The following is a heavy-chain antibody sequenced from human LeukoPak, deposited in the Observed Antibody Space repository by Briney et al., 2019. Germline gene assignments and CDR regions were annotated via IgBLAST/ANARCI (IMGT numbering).Heavy chain of an antibody. Sequence: ASVKLSCKASGYSFTGHDLYWVRQAPGQGLEWMGRINPASGGTEDAQIFQRRVSMTTDTSTNTDYMELTGLISDDTAVYYCSKSGLGGLYSTAYRFLEHWGQGTLIAVPS. CDR1: GYSFTGHD. CDR2: INPASGGT. V-gene: IGHV1-2*02. CDR3: SKSGLGGLYSTAYRFLEH. D-gene: IGHD2/OR15-2a*01. J-gene: IGHJ4*02.